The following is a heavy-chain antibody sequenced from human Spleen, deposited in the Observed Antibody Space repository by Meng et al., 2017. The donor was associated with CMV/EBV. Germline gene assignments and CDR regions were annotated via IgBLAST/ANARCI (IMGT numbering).Heavy chain of an antibody. CDR2: TYYRSKWYI. CDR1: GDLVSSNTGA. Sequence: HKSVPGREHPCQTFSIPCPRPGDLVSSNTGAWNWIRPSPSEGLEWLGRTYYRSKWYIEYAVSVKSRITINPDTSKNQFSLQLNSVTPEDTAVYYCARSNPNWFDPWGQGTLVTVSS. CDR3: ARSNPNWFDP. V-gene: IGHV6-1*01. J-gene: IGHJ5*02.